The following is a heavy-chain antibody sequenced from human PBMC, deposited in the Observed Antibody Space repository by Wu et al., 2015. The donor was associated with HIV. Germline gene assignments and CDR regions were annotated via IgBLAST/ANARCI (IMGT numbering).Heavy chain of an antibody. CDR2: INPSGGST. V-gene: IGHV1-46*01. J-gene: IGHJ6*02. CDR3: ASSMVRGVMPIVVVHYYYYGMDV. CDR1: GYTFTSYY. D-gene: IGHD3-10*01. Sequence: QVQLVQSGAEVKKPGASVKVSCKASGYTFTSYYMHWVRQAPGQGLEWMGIINPSGGSTSYAQKFQGRVTMTTGRTSTSTAYMELSSLRSEDTAVYYCASSMVRGVMPIVVVHYYYYGMDVWGQGTTVTVSS.